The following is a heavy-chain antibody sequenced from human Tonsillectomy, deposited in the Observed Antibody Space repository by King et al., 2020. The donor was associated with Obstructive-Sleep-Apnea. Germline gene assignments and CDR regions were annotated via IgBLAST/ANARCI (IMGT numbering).Heavy chain of an antibody. CDR3: AKLDGDYGYYYYGMDV. Sequence: VQLVESGGGLVQPGGSLRLSCAASGFTFSSYAMSWVRQAPGKGLEWVSGISGSGGSTYYADSVKGRFTISRDNSKNTLYLQMNSLRAEDTAVYYCAKLDGDYGYYYYGMDVWGQGTTVTVSS. CDR2: ISGSGGST. V-gene: IGHV3-23*04. D-gene: IGHD4-17*01. J-gene: IGHJ6*02. CDR1: GFTFSSYA.